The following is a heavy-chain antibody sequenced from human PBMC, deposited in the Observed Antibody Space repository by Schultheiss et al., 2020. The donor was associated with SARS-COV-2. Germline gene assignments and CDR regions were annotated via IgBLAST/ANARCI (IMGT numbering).Heavy chain of an antibody. D-gene: IGHD6-13*01. V-gene: IGHV3-30*12. J-gene: IGHJ4*02. CDR1: GFTFSSYG. CDR2: ISYDGSNK. CDR3: AKELSSSWDRSFDY. Sequence: GGSLRLSCAASGFTFSSYGMHWVRQAPGKGLEWVAVISYDGSNKYYADSVKGRFTISRDNSKNTLYLQMNSLRAEDTAVYYCAKELSSSWDRSFDYWGQGTLVTVSS.